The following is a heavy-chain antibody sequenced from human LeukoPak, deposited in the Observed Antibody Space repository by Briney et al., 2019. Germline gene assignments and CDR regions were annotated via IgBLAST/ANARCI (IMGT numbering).Heavy chain of an antibody. CDR3: AKRGVVIRVILVGFHKEAYYFDS. J-gene: IGHJ4*02. Sequence: GGSLRLSCAASGFTFSDYAMSWVRQAPGKGLDWVSAVTGSGCDTYYADSVKGRFTISRDNPKNTLHLQMNSLRVEDTAVYFCAKRGVVIRVILVGFHKEAYYFDSWGQGALVTISS. V-gene: IGHV3-23*01. D-gene: IGHD3-22*01. CDR1: GFTFSDYA. CDR2: VTGSGCDT.